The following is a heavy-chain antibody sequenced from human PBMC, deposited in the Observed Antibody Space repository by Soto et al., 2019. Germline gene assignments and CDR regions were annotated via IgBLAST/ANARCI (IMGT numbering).Heavy chain of an antibody. Sequence: GGSLRFSCAASGFTFSSYGMHWVRQAPGKGLEWVAVISYDGSNKYYADSVKGRFTISRDNSKNTLYLQMNSLRAEDTAVYYCARAYSSSWSDWFDPWGQGTLVTVSS. J-gene: IGHJ5*02. V-gene: IGHV3-30*03. CDR2: ISYDGSNK. CDR1: GFTFSSYG. D-gene: IGHD6-13*01. CDR3: ARAYSSSWSDWFDP.